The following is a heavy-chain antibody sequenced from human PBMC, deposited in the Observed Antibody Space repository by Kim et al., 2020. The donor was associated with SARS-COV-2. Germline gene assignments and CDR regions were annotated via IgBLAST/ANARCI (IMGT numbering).Heavy chain of an antibody. Sequence: SETLSLTCTVSGGSISSSSYYWGWIRQPPGKGLEWIGSIYYSGSTYYNPSLKSRVTISVDTSKNQFSLKLSSVTAADTAVYYCARVRYYYGSGSYYDDYWGQGTLVTVSS. D-gene: IGHD3-10*01. J-gene: IGHJ4*02. CDR1: GGSISSSSYY. CDR3: ARVRYYYGSGSYYDDY. V-gene: IGHV4-39*07. CDR2: IYYSGST.